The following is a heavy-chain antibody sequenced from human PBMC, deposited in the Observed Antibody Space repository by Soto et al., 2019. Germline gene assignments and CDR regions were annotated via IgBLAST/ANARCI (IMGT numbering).Heavy chain of an antibody. J-gene: IGHJ4*02. CDR1: GGSLSSYY. CDR2: VYYSGNT. D-gene: IGHD3-3*02. CDR3: AFSAGGPAYSSFGVKFDY. Sequence: SETLSLTCTVSGGSLSSYYWTWIRQPPGKGLEWIGYVYYSGNTNYNPSLKSRLTITKDTSKNQVVLTMTNMDPVDTATYYCAFSAGGPAYSSFGVKFDYWGQGTLVTVSS. V-gene: IGHV4-59*01.